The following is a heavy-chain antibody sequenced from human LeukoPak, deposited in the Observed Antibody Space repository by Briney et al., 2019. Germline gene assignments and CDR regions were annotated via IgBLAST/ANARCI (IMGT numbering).Heavy chain of an antibody. CDR1: GGSISSSSYY. Sequence: SETLSLTCTVSGGSISSSSYYWGWIRQPPGKGLEWIGSIYYSGSTYYNPSLKSRVTISVDTSKNQFSLKLSSVTAADTAVYYCARASSWYEADDPYYFDYWGQGTLVTVSS. J-gene: IGHJ4*02. V-gene: IGHV4-39*07. CDR3: ARASSWYEADDPYYFDY. D-gene: IGHD6-13*01. CDR2: IYYSGST.